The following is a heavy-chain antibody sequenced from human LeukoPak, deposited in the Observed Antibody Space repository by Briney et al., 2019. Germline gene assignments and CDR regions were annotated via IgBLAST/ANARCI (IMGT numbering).Heavy chain of an antibody. CDR3: ARVAMYEFFFDY. CDR2: IYNSGRT. CDR1: GGSIGIYY. V-gene: IGHV4-4*07. J-gene: IGHJ4*02. Sequence: PSETLSLTCTVSGGSIGIYYWSWSRQPAGRGLEWIGRIYNSGRTKYSPSLESRVTMSIDTSKNQFSLKLSSVSAADTAVYYCARVAMYEFFFDYWGQGTLVTVSS. D-gene: IGHD2-8*01.